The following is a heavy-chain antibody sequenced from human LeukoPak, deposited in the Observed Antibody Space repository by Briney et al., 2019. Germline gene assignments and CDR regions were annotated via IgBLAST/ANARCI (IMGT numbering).Heavy chain of an antibody. CDR1: GGSINNS. Sequence: SDTLSLTCTVSGGSINNSWSWIRQPPGKGPEWIGYIHFNGRTKYTPSLKSRANISPDTSKNLISLKLTSVTAADTAIYYCAKALSVPVVILPPIMVWFDPWGQGTLVTVSS. CDR3: AKALSVPVVILPPIMVWFDP. D-gene: IGHD3-16*01. J-gene: IGHJ5*02. V-gene: IGHV4-59*07. CDR2: IHFNGRT.